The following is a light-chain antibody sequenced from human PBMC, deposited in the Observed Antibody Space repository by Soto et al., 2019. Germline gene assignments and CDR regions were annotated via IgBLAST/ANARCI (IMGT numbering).Light chain of an antibody. CDR1: QSVSRY. CDR2: DAS. CDR3: QQRSDWPWT. J-gene: IGKJ1*01. Sequence: EIVLTQSPATLSLSPGERATLSCRASQSVSRYLAWYQQKPGQAPRLLIYDASKRATGIPGRFSGSGSGTDFTLTISSLEPEDFVVYYCQQRSDWPWTFGQGTKAEIK. V-gene: IGKV3-11*01.